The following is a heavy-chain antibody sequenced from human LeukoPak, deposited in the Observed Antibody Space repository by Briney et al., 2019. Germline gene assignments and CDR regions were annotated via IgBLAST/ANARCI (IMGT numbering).Heavy chain of an antibody. D-gene: IGHD2-2*01. CDR2: MNPNSGNT. J-gene: IGHJ5*02. V-gene: IGHV1-8*01. CDR3: ARGLMWSPSIFDP. CDR1: GYTFTSYD. Sequence: GASVKVSXKASGYTFTSYDINWVRQATGQGLEWMGWMNPNSGNTGYAQKFQGRVTMTRNTSISTAYMELSSLRSEDTAVYYCARGLMWSPSIFDPWGQGTLVTVSS.